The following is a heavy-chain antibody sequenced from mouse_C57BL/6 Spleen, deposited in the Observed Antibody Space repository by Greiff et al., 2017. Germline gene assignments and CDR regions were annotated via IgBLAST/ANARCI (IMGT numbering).Heavy chain of an antibody. D-gene: IGHD1-1*01. CDR1: GFTFSSYG. CDR2: ISSGGSYT. CDR3: AREDYYPWFAY. Sequence: EVHLVESGGDLVKPGGSLKLSCAASGFTFSSYGMSWVRQTPDKRLEWVATISSGGSYTYYPDSVKGRFTISRYNAKNTLYLQRSSLKSEDTAMYYCAREDYYPWFAYWGQGTLVTVSA. J-gene: IGHJ3*01. V-gene: IGHV5-6*01.